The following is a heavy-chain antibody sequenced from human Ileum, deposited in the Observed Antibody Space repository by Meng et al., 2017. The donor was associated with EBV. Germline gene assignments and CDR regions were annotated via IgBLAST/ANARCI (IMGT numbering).Heavy chain of an antibody. CDR2: TYRRSRWYY. V-gene: IGHV6-1*01. CDR1: GDSVSSDKTA. CDR3: ATSRIAKFDR. Sequence: SGPGPVQPSQSLSRLCVISGDSVSSDKTAWNWIRQSPSRGLEWLGRTYRRSRWYYDYALSVKSRINISPDTSKNQVSLQLNSVTDEDTGIYYCATSRIAKFDRWGQGTLVTVSS. J-gene: IGHJ5*02.